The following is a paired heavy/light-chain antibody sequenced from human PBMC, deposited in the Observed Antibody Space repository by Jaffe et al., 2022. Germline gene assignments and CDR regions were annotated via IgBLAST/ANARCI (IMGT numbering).Heavy chain of an antibody. V-gene: IGHV3-74*01. CDR1: GFSFGTW. Sequence: EVQLVESGGGLVQPGGSLRLSCAASGFSFGTWMHWVRQAPGKGLVWVSRISGDGSTITYADSVGGRFTISRDNAKNTLYLQMNSLRAEDTAVYYCTRDRGWHIHDYWGQGTLVTVSS. J-gene: IGHJ4*02. CDR2: ISGDGSTI. D-gene: IGHD6-19*01. CDR3: TRDRGWHIHDY.
Light chain of an antibody. CDR3: QQGYGAVVT. CDR2: WAS. J-gene: IGKJ4*01. CDR1: QTVLHSSNNKNS. Sequence: DIVMTQSPEYLAVSLGERATINCKSSQTVLHSSNNKNSVAWYQQKAGQPPRLLISWASTRESGVPDRFSGSGSGTDFTLTISSLQAEDVAVYYCQQGYGAVVTFGGGTKVEIK. V-gene: IGKV4-1*01.